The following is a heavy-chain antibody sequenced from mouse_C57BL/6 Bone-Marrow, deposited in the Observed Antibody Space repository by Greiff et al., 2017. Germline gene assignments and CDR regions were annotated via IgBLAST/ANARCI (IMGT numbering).Heavy chain of an antibody. J-gene: IGHJ4*01. D-gene: IGHD2-5*01. CDR3: ARWDSNYVDYDAMDY. CDR2: IYPSDSET. CDR1: GYTFTSYW. Sequence: QVQLQQPGAELVRPGSSVKLSCKASGYTFTSYWMDWVKQRPGQGLEWIGNIYPSDSETHYNQKFKDKATLTVDKSSSTAYMQLSSLTSEDSAVYYCARWDSNYVDYDAMDYWGQGTSVTVSS. V-gene: IGHV1-61*01.